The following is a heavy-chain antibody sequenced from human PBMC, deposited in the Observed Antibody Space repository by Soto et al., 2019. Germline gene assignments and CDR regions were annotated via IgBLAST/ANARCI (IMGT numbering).Heavy chain of an antibody. CDR1: GGTFSSYA. CDR2: ISANSGNT. CDR3: ARDQSDYYGSGSYYFRP. V-gene: IGHV1-18*01. Sequence: ASVKVSCKASGGTFSSYAISWVRQAPGQGLEWMGWISANSGNTNYAQKFQGRVTLTTDTSTSTAYMELNSLISEDTAVYYCARDQSDYYGSGSYYFRPWGQGTLVTVSS. D-gene: IGHD3-10*01. J-gene: IGHJ5*02.